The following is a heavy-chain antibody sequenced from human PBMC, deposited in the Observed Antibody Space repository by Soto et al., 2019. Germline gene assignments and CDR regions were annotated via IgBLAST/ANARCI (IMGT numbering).Heavy chain of an antibody. CDR3: ARDRYSYGYYYYYYGMDV. D-gene: IGHD5-18*01. CDR2: INPNSGGT. Sequence: ASVKVSCKASGYTFTSYYMHWVRQAPGQGLEWMGWINPNSGGTNYAQKFQGRVTMTRDTSISTAYMELSRLRSDDTAVYYCARDRYSYGYYYYYYGMDVWGQGTTVTVSS. V-gene: IGHV1-2*02. J-gene: IGHJ6*02. CDR1: GYTFTSYY.